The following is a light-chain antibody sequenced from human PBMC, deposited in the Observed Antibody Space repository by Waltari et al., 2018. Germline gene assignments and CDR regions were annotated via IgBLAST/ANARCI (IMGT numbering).Light chain of an antibody. Sequence: ETVMTQSRATLSVSPGERATISCGASQSVYSDLAWYQQKPGQAPRLLIFGASTRATGIPARFSGSGSGTEFTLTISSLQSEDSAVYYCQQYISWPRTFGQGTKLEI. J-gene: IGKJ2*01. V-gene: IGKV3-15*01. CDR3: QQYISWPRT. CDR2: GAS. CDR1: QSVYSD.